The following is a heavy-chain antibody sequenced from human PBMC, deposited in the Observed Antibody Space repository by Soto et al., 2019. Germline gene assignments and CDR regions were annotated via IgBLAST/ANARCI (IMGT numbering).Heavy chain of an antibody. J-gene: IGHJ5*02. D-gene: IGHD3-3*01. V-gene: IGHV4-30-4*01. Sequence: QVQLQESGPGLVKPSQTLSLTCTVSGGSISSGDYYWSWIRQHPGKGLEWIGYIYYSGSTYYNPSLKSRVTISVDTSKNQFSLELSSVTAADTAVYYCARVPQDPTIFGVVIMTNWFDPWGQGTLVTVSS. CDR1: GGSISSGDYY. CDR3: ARVPQDPTIFGVVIMTNWFDP. CDR2: IYYSGST.